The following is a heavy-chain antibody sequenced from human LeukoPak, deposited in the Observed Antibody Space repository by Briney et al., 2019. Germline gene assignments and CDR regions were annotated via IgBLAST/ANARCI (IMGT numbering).Heavy chain of an antibody. D-gene: IGHD4-11*01. V-gene: IGHV3-66*02. J-gene: IGHJ6*03. Sequence: GGSLRLSCAASGFTVSSNYMSWVRQAPGKGLEWVSVIYSGGSTYYADSVKGRFTISRDNSKNTLYLQMNSLRAEDTAVYYCASKTVRPPYYYYYYRDFGGKGTTVTVSS. CDR2: IYSGGST. CDR3: ASKTVRPPYYYYYYRDF. CDR1: GFTVSSNY.